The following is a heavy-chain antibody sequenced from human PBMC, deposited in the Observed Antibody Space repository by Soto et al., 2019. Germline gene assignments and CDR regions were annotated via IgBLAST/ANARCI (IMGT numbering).Heavy chain of an antibody. V-gene: IGHV3-11*06. J-gene: IGHJ4*02. CDR3: ARLRASSWYLGGYLDY. Sequence: GSLRLSCAASGFTFSDYYMTWIRQAPGKGLEWVSYIVSGSDYTNYADSVKGRFTISRDNAKNSLFLEMSSLRVDDTAVYYCARLRASSWYLGGYLDYWGLGTLVTVSS. D-gene: IGHD6-13*01. CDR2: IVSGSDYT. CDR1: GFTFSDYY.